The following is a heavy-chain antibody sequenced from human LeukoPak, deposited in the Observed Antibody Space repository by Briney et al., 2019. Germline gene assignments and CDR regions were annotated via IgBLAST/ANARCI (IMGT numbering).Heavy chain of an antibody. V-gene: IGHV4-34*12. Sequence: SETLSLTCTVSGGSISSYYWSWIRQPPGKGLEWIGEIIHSGSPNYNPSLKSRVTMSIDTSKNQFSLNLSSVTAADTAVYYCAGRHYEILSGYPSWGQGILVTVSS. J-gene: IGHJ4*02. CDR1: GGSISSYY. CDR2: IIHSGSP. CDR3: AGRHYEILSGYPS. D-gene: IGHD3-9*01.